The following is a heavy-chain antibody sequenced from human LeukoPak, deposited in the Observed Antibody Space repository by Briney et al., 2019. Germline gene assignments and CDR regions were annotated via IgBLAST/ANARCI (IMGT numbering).Heavy chain of an antibody. V-gene: IGHV3-30*18. J-gene: IGHJ4*02. CDR3: AKDQGELLYTADY. CDR2: ISYDGSNK. Sequence: GGSLRLSCAASGFTFSSYGMHWVRQAPGKGLEWVAVISYDGSNKYYADSVKGRFTISRDNSKNTLYLQMNSLRAEDTAVYYCAKDQGELLYTADYWGQGTLVTVSS. CDR1: GFTFSSYG. D-gene: IGHD1-26*01.